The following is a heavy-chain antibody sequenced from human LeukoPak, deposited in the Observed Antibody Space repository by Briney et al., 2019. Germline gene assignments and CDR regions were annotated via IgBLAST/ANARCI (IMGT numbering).Heavy chain of an antibody. CDR1: GGSISSGGYY. CDR3: ARDLGGRDGYNYEDLDYYYYGMDV. D-gene: IGHD5-24*01. V-gene: IGHV4-31*03. Sequence: SETLSLTCTVSGGSISSGGYYWSWIRQHPGKGLEWIGYIYYSGSTYYNPSLKSRVTISVDTSKNQFSLKLSSVTAADTAVYYCARDLGGRDGYNYEDLDYYYYGMDVWGQGTTVTVSS. CDR2: IYYSGST. J-gene: IGHJ6*02.